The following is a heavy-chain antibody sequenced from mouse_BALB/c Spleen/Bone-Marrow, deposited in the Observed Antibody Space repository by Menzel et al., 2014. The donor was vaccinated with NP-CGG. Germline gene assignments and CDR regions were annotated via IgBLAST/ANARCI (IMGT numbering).Heavy chain of an antibody. J-gene: IGHJ4*01. CDR3: ARHYYGSSDAMDY. D-gene: IGHD1-1*01. CDR1: VYTFTNYW. Sequence: LPQSGAEPVKPRASVNLSCNTSVYTFTNYWIQWVKQRPGQALAWTGEIFPGTGTTYYNEKFKGKATLTIDTSSSTAYMQLSSLTSEDSAVYFSARHYYGSSDAMDYWGQGPSVNVSS. CDR2: IFPGTGTT. V-gene: IGHV1S132*01.